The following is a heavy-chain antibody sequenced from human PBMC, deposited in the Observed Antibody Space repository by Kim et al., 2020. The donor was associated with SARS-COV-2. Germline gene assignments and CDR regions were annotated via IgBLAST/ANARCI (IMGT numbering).Heavy chain of an antibody. J-gene: IGHJ4*02. Sequence: ASVKVSCKASGYTFTTHWMHWVRQAPGEGPEWMGIVSPLTGATTYAQKLQGRVTLTSDTSTYTVYMELSGLKSDDTAVYYCVRDLDGTWSLDYWGQGTLVTVSS. CDR2: VSPLTGAT. D-gene: IGHD6-13*01. CDR3: VRDLDGTWSLDY. CDR1: GYTFTTHW. V-gene: IGHV1-46*01.